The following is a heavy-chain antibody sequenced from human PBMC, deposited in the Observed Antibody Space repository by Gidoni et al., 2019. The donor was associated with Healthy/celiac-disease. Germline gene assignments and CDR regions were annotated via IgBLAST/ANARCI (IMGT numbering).Heavy chain of an antibody. CDR2: ISSSSSTI. CDR3: ARDYYGDYVLPFDP. J-gene: IGHJ5*02. Sequence: EVQLVESGGGLVQPGGSLRLTCAASGFTFSSYSMNWVRQAPGKGLAWVSYISSSSSTIYYADSVKGRFTISRDNAKNSLYLQMNSLRAEDTAVYYCARDYYGDYVLPFDPWGQGTLVTVSS. CDR1: GFTFSSYS. V-gene: IGHV3-48*01. D-gene: IGHD4-17*01.